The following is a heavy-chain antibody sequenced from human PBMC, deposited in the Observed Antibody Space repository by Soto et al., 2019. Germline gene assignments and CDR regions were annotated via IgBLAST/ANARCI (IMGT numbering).Heavy chain of an antibody. CDR2: IGLDDDK. CDR1: GFSLTSSGMC. J-gene: IGHJ4*02. CDR3: ARTFNGYPDY. Sequence: SGPTLVNPTQTLTLTCSFSGFSLTSSGMCVSWIRQPPGKALEWLALIGLDDDKYYSTSLKTRLTISKETSENQVVLTMSNMDPVDTATYYCARTFNGYPDYWGQGTLVTVSS. D-gene: IGHD5-18*01. V-gene: IGHV2-70*12.